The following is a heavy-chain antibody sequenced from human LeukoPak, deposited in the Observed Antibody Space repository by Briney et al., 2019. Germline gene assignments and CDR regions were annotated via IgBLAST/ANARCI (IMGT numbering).Heavy chain of an antibody. D-gene: IGHD2-2*01. CDR2: INSDGRSI. CDR3: ARETSTSFDI. CDR1: GFTFTNYA. Sequence: GGSLRLSCAASGFTFTNYALHWVRQAPGKGLVWVSRINSDGRSISYADSVKGRFTISRDNAKNTLYLQMNSLRAEDTAVYYCARETSTSFDIWGQGTMVTVSS. J-gene: IGHJ3*02. V-gene: IGHV3-74*01.